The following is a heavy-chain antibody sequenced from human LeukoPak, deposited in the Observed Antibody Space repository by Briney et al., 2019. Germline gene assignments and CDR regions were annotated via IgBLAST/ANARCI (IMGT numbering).Heavy chain of an antibody. J-gene: IGHJ4*02. D-gene: IGHD3-22*01. CDR1: GGSFSGYY. CDR2: INHSGST. CDR3: ARVGYYYDSSEKGAFDY. Sequence: SETLSLTCAVYGGSFSGYYWSWIRQPPGKGLEWIGEINHSGSTNYSPSLKSRVTISVDTSKNQFSLKLSSVTAADTAVYYCARVGYYYDSSEKGAFDYWGQGTLVTVSS. V-gene: IGHV4-34*01.